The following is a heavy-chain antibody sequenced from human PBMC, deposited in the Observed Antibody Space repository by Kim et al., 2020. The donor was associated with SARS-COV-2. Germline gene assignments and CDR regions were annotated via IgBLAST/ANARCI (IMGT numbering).Heavy chain of an antibody. CDR3: ARVIKSSSGWLDDYYYYGMDV. J-gene: IGHJ6*02. CDR2: IIPIFGTA. V-gene: IGHV1-69*13. CDR1: GGTFSSYA. Sequence: SVKVSCKASGGTFSSYAISWVRQAPGQGLEWMGGIIPIFGTANYAQKFQGRVTITADESTSTAYMELSSLRSEDTAVYYCARVIKSSSGWLDDYYYYGMDVWGQGTTVTVSS. D-gene: IGHD6-19*01.